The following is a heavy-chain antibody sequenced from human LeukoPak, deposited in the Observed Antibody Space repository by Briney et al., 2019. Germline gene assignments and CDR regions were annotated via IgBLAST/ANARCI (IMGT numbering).Heavy chain of an antibody. CDR1: GGSISSYY. CDR3: ARIRRVYSSNTPAYYFDY. D-gene: IGHD6-13*01. J-gene: IGHJ4*02. Sequence: SETLSLTCTVSGGSISSYYWSWIRQPPGKGLEWIGYIYYSGSTNYNPSLKGRVTISVDTSKNQFSLKLSSVTAADTAVYYCARIRRVYSSNTPAYYFDYWGQGTLVTVSS. CDR2: IYYSGST. V-gene: IGHV4-59*01.